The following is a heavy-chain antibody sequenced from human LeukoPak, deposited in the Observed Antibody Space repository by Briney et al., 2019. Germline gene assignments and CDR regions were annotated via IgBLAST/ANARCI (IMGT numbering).Heavy chain of an antibody. V-gene: IGHV3-7*01. CDR3: ARVFSGPDIVGVVKRGPFDP. CDR2: IQHDGSEK. J-gene: IGHJ5*02. D-gene: IGHD3-3*01. Sequence: PGGSLRLSCAASGFTFSSYWMSWVRQAPGKGLEWVANIQHDGSEKYYVDSVKGRFTISRDNAKNSLYLQMNSLRAEDTAVYYCARVFSGPDIVGVVKRGPFDPWGQGTLVTVSS. CDR1: GFTFSSYW.